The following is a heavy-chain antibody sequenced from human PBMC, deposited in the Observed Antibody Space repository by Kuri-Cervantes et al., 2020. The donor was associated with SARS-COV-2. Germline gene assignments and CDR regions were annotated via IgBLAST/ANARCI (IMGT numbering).Heavy chain of an antibody. V-gene: IGHV3-21*01. J-gene: IGHJ6*03. CDR3: ARDQYSSSSGYYFYMDV. CDR1: GFTFSSYS. Sequence: GESLKISCAASGFTFSSYSMNWVRQAPGKGLEWVSSISSSSSYIYYADSVKGRFTISRDNAKNSLYLQMNSLRAEDTAVYYCARDQYSSSSGYYFYMDVWGNGTTVTVSS. CDR2: ISSSSSYI. D-gene: IGHD6-6*01.